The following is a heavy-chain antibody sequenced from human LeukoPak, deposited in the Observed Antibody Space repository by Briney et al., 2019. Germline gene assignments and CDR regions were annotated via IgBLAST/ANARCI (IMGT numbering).Heavy chain of an antibody. J-gene: IGHJ3*02. CDR2: IYPGDSDT. Sequence: GESLRISCKGSGYSFTSYWIGWVCQMPGKGLEWMGIIYPGDSDTRYSPSFQGQVTISADKSISTAYLQWSSLKASDTAMYYCARPLTYGDYESDAFDIWGQGTMVTVSS. D-gene: IGHD4-17*01. V-gene: IGHV5-51*01. CDR1: GYSFTSYW. CDR3: ARPLTYGDYESDAFDI.